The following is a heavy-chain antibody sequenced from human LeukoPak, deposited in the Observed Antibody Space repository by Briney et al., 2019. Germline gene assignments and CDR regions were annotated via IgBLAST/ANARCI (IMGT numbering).Heavy chain of an antibody. D-gene: IGHD1-26*01. CDR1: GFTFSSYG. CDR2: IWYDGSNK. V-gene: IGHV3-33*08. J-gene: IGHJ4*02. Sequence: GGSLRLSCAASGFTFSSYGMHWVRQAPGKGLEWVAVIWYDGSNKYYADSVKGRFTISRDSSKNTLYLQMNSLRAEDTAVYYCARVSSVGASRSYYFDYWGQGTLVTVSS. CDR3: ARVSSVGASRSYYFDY.